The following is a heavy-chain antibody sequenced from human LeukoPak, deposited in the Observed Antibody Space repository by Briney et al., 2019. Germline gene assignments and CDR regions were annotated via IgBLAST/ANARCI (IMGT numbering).Heavy chain of an antibody. CDR2: IRYDGSNK. D-gene: IGHD2-2*01. CDR1: GFTFSSYG. Sequence: GGSLRLSCAASGFTFSSYGMHWVRQAPGKGLEWVAFIRYDGSNKYYADSVKGRFTISRDNSKNTLYLQMNSLRAEDTAVYYCAKDPEVPAAITGDYWGQGTLVTVSS. CDR3: AKDPEVPAAITGDY. V-gene: IGHV3-30*02. J-gene: IGHJ4*02.